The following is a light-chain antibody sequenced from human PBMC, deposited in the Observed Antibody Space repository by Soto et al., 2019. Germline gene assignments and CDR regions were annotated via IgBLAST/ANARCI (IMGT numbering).Light chain of an antibody. V-gene: IGKV1-39*01. Sequence: DIQMTHSPSSLSASVGDRVTITCRASQSISSYLNWYQQKPGKAPKPLIYAASRLQSGVPSRFSGSGSGTDFTLTISSLQPEGVATYYCQQSYSTPPTFGQGTKVDSK. CDR3: QQSYSTPPT. CDR2: AAS. CDR1: QSISSY. J-gene: IGKJ1*01.